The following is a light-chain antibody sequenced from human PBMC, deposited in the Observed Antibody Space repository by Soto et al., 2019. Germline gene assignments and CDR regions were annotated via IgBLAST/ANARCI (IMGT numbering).Light chain of an antibody. CDR3: QQYHKWPPIT. CDR1: QSVSSN. Sequence: ERIMTQSPATLSVSPGESATLSCRASQSVSSNLAWYQQKPGQAPRLLIYGVSTRATGIPARFSGSGSETEFTLTITSLQSEDFAVYYCQQYHKWPPITFGQGTRLEIK. V-gene: IGKV3-15*01. J-gene: IGKJ5*01. CDR2: GVS.